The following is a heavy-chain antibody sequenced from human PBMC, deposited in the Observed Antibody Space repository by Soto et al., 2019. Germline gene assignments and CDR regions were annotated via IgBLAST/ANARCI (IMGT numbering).Heavy chain of an antibody. D-gene: IGHD3-3*02. CDR1: GFSFSTYA. CDR3: ASPKIAFYNWFDP. Sequence: SLRLSCAASGFSFSTYAMHWVRQAPGKGLEWVAVISYDGDHKYYTDSVKGRFTISRDNSKNTLYLQMNSLRGEDTAVYYCASPKIAFYNWFDPWGQGTLVTVSS. V-gene: IGHV3-30-3*01. CDR2: ISYDGDHK. J-gene: IGHJ5*02.